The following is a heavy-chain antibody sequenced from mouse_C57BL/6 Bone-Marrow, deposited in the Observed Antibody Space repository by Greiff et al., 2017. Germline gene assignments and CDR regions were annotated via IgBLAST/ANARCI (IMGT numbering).Heavy chain of an antibody. CDR2: IYIGNGYT. CDR3: ARKALYYYGSSYGWYFDV. Sequence: EVQVVESGAELVRPGSSVKMSCKTSGYTFTSYGINWVKQRPGQGLEWIGYIYIGNGYTEYNEKFKGKATLTSDTSSSTAYMQLSSLTSEDSAIYFCARKALYYYGSSYGWYFDVWGTGTTVTVSS. CDR1: GYTFTSYG. V-gene: IGHV1-58*01. D-gene: IGHD1-1*01. J-gene: IGHJ1*03.